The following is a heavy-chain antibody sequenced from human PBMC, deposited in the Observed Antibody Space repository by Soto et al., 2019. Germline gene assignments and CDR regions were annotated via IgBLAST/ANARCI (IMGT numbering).Heavy chain of an antibody. CDR2: IWYDGSNK. CDR3: ASRTDYGDNDY. CDR1: GFTFSSYG. D-gene: IGHD4-17*01. Sequence: GSLRLSCAASGFTFSSYGMRWVRQAPGKGLEWVAVIWYDGSNKYYADSVKGRFTISRDNSKNTLYLQMNSLRAEDTAVYYCASRTDYGDNDYWGQGTLVTVSS. V-gene: IGHV3-33*01. J-gene: IGHJ4*02.